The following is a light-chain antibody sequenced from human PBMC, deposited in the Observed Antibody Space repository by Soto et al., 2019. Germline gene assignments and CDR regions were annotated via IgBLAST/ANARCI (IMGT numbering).Light chain of an antibody. J-gene: IGKJ5*01. CDR1: QSVTSY. Sequence: EIFLTESPDTLSLXXGXXXXXXXMAIQSVTSYLAWYQQKPGQAPRLLIYDASNRATGIPARFSGSGSGTDFTLTISSLEPEDFAVYYCQQRSNWPPAITFGQGTRLEI. V-gene: IGKV3-11*01. CDR2: DAS. CDR3: QQRSNWPPAIT.